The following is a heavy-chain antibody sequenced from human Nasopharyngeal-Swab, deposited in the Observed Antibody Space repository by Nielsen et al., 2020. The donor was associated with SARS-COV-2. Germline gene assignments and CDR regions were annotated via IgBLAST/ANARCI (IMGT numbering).Heavy chain of an antibody. J-gene: IGHJ5*02. CDR3: ARDARAGGNSNWFDP. Sequence: SETLSLTCTVSGGSISSYYWSWIRQPPGKGLEWIGYIYYSGSTSFNPSLKSRVTISVDTSKNQFSLKLSSVTAADTAVYYCARDARAGGNSNWFDPWGQGTLVTVSS. CDR1: GGSISSYY. D-gene: IGHD4-23*01. V-gene: IGHV4-59*01. CDR2: IYYSGST.